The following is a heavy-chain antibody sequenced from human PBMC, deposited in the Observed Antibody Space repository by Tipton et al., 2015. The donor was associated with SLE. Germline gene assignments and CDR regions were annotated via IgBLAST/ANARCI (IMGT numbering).Heavy chain of an antibody. V-gene: IGHV4-34*01. CDR1: GGSFSDYY. J-gene: IGHJ6*03. CDR3: ARGGLTYGYCYYMDV. CDR2: INHSGST. D-gene: IGHD2-21*02. Sequence: GLVKPSETLSLTCAVYGGSFSDYYWSWIRQPPGKGLEWIGEINHSGSTNYNPSLKSRVTISVDTSKNQFSLKLSSVTAADTAVYYCARGGLTYGYCYYMDVWGKGTTVTVSS.